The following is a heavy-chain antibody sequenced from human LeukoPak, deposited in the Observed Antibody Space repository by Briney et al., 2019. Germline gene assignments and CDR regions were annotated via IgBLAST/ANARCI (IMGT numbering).Heavy chain of an antibody. Sequence: GGSLRLSSAASGFTFSSHWMTWVRQAPGKGLEWVSAISGSGGSTYYADSVKGRFTISRDNSKNTLYLQVNSLRAEDTAVYYCAKDQYCSGGSCYLPSWGQGTLVTVSS. J-gene: IGHJ5*02. V-gene: IGHV3-23*01. CDR3: AKDQYCSGGSCYLPS. D-gene: IGHD2-15*01. CDR2: ISGSGGST. CDR1: GFTFSSHW.